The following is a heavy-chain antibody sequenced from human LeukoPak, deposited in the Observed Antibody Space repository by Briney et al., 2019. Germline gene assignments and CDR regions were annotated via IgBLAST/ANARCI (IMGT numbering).Heavy chain of an antibody. J-gene: IGHJ3*02. V-gene: IGHV3-23*01. CDR1: GFTFSSYG. D-gene: IGHD3-22*01. CDR3: AKGLKRREYYYDSSGYHPDAFDI. Sequence: GGSLRLSCAASGFTFSSYGMHWVRQAPGKGLEWVSAISGSGGSTYYADSVKGRFTISRDNSKNTLYLQMNSLRAEDTAVYYCAKGLKRREYYYDSSGYHPDAFDIWGQGTMVTVSS. CDR2: ISGSGGST.